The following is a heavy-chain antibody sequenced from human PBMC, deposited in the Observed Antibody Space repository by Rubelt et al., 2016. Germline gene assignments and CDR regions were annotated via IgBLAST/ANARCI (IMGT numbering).Heavy chain of an antibody. J-gene: IGHJ4*02. CDR3: AKEMATHFDY. V-gene: IGHV3-43*01. D-gene: IGHD5-24*01. Sequence: EVQLVESGGGLVQPGGSLRLSCAASGFTFDDYGMHWVRQAPGKGLEWVSLISWDGGRTYYADSVKGRFTISRDNSKNSLYLQMNSLRTEDTALYYCAKEMATHFDYWGQGPLVTVSS. CDR1: GFTFDDYG. CDR2: ISWDGGRT.